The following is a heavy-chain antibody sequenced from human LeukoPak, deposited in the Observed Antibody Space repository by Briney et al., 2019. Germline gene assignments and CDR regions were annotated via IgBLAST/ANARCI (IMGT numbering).Heavy chain of an antibody. J-gene: IGHJ1*01. D-gene: IGHD3-3*02. CDR3: ARAQYGICFQH. CDR2: ISYDGSNK. V-gene: IGHV3-30-3*01. Sequence: GGSLRLSCAASGFTFSSYAMHWVRQAPGKGLEWVAVISYDGSNKYYADSVKGRFTISRDNSKNTLYLQMNSLRAEDTAVYYCARAQYGICFQHWGQGTLVTVSS. CDR1: GFTFSSYA.